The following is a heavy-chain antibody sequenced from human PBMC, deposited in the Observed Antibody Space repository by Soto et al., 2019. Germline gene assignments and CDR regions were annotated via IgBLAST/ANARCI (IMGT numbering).Heavy chain of an antibody. Sequence: PSETLSLTCAVYGGSFSGYYWSWIRQPPGKGLEWIGEINHSGSTNYNPSLKSRVTISVDTSKNQFSLKLSSVTAADTAVYYCVRGFGSGYYYGDFDYWGQGTLVTVSS. CDR2: INHSGST. V-gene: IGHV4-34*01. CDR3: VRGFGSGYYYGDFDY. J-gene: IGHJ4*02. CDR1: GGSFSGYY. D-gene: IGHD3-22*01.